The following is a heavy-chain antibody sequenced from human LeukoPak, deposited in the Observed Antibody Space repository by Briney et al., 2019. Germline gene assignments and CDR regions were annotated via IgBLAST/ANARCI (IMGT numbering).Heavy chain of an antibody. CDR3: VYCSGGSCYPRNPTPFDY. D-gene: IGHD2-15*01. Sequence: GGSLRLSCTASGFTFGDYAMSWFRQAPGKGLEWVGFIRSKAYGGTTEYAASVKGRFTISRDDSKSIAYLQMNSLKTEDTAVYYCVYCSGGSCYPRNPTPFDYWGQGTLVTVSS. V-gene: IGHV3-49*03. CDR2: IRSKAYGGTT. J-gene: IGHJ4*02. CDR1: GFTFGDYA.